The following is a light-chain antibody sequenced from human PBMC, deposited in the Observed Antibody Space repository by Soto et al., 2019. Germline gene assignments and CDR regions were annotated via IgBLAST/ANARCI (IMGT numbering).Light chain of an antibody. Sequence: QSVLTQPASVSGSPGQSITISCTGTSSDVGGYNYVSWYQQHPGKAPKLMIYEVNNRPSGVSNRFSGSKSGNTSSLTISGLRAEDEADYYCTSYTSTNTWVFGGGTKLTVL. J-gene: IGLJ3*02. CDR1: SSDVGGYNY. V-gene: IGLV2-14*01. CDR3: TSYTSTNTWV. CDR2: EVN.